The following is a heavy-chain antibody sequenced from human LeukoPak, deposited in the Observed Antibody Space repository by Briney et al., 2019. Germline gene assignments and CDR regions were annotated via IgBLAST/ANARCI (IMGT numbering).Heavy chain of an antibody. Sequence: GGSLRLSCAASGFTFSSYAMSWVRQAPGKRLEWVSAISGSGGSTYYADSVKGRFTISRDNSKNTLYLQMNSLRAEDTAVYYCAKYTTVTTAWFDYWGQGTLVTVSS. D-gene: IGHD4-11*01. CDR1: GFTFSSYA. J-gene: IGHJ4*02. CDR2: ISGSGGST. CDR3: AKYTTVTTAWFDY. V-gene: IGHV3-23*01.